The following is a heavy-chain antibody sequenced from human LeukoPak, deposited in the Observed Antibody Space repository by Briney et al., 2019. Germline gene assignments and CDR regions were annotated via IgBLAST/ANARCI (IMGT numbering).Heavy chain of an antibody. CDR2: INTDGSST. V-gene: IGHV3-74*01. CDR3: AKDGTVVVTAIRNNWFDP. Sequence: GGSLRLSCAASGFTFSSYWMHWVRQAPGKGLVWVSRINTDGSSTSYADSVKGRFTISRDNAKNTLYLQMNSLRAEDTAVYYCAKDGTVVVTAIRNNWFDPWGQGTLVTVSS. J-gene: IGHJ5*02. CDR1: GFTFSSYW. D-gene: IGHD2-21*02.